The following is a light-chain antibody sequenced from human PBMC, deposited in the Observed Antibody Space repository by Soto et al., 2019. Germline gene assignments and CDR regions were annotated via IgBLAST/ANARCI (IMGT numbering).Light chain of an antibody. CDR2: KAS. CDR1: QSISSW. V-gene: IGKV1-5*03. Sequence: DIQMTQSPSTLSASVGDRVTITCRASQSISSWLAWYQQKPGKAPKLLIYKASSLESGVPSRFSCCGSGTEFTLTISSMQPDDFATYYCQQYNSYSWTFGQRTKVEIK. CDR3: QQYNSYSWT. J-gene: IGKJ1*01.